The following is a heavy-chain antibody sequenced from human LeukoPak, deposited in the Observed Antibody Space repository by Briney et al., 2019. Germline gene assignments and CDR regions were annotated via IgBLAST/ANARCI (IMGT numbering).Heavy chain of an antibody. CDR3: VRGKGGNPDY. V-gene: IGHV3-30*03. Sequence: GGSLRLSCAASGFTFSTYGMHWVRQAPGKGLEWVAAISSDGSNKYYADSVKGRFTISRDNSKNTLHVQMNSLRAEDTAVYYCVRGKGGNPDYWGQGTLVIVSS. CDR1: GFTFSTYG. CDR2: ISSDGSNK. J-gene: IGHJ4*02. D-gene: IGHD1-14*01.